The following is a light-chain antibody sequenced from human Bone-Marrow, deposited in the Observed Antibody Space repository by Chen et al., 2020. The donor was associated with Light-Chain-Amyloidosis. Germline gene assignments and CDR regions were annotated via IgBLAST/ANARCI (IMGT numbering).Light chain of an antibody. Sequence: SYELTQPLSVSVSPGRTARITCSGDDLPTKYAYWYQQKPGQARVLVIHGDTERPSGISERFSGSSPVKTATLTISGVQAEDEAYYHCQSADSSGTYEVIFGGGTKLSVL. CDR1: DLPTKY. CDR3: QSADSSGTYEVI. V-gene: IGLV3-25*03. CDR2: GDT. J-gene: IGLJ2*01.